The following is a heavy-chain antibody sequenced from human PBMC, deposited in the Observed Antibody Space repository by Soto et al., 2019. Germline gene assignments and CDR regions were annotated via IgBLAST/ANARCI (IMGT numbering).Heavy chain of an antibody. CDR2: INAYNGNT. Sequence: QVHLVQSGAEVKKPGASVKVSCKASGYTFTTYGISWVRQAPGQGLEWMGWINAYNGNTNYEQKFQGRVTVTTDTSTSTAYMELRSLRSDDTAVYYCARLHSYFYSMDVWGKGTTVTVSS. D-gene: IGHD4-4*01. CDR3: ARLHSYFYSMDV. CDR1: GYTFTTYG. J-gene: IGHJ6*03. V-gene: IGHV1-18*01.